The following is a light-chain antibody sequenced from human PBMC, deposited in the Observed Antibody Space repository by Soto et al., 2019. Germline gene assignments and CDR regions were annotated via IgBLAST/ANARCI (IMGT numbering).Light chain of an antibody. CDR2: DAS. CDR1: QSFSSY. J-gene: IGKJ4*01. CDR3: QQRRDWPLT. V-gene: IGKV3-11*01. Sequence: EIVLTQSPATLSLSPGERATLSCRASQSFSSYLAWYQQKRGQAPRLLIYDASKRATGIPARFSGSGSGTEFTLRISSLETEDIATYYCQQRRDWPLTFGGGTKVETK.